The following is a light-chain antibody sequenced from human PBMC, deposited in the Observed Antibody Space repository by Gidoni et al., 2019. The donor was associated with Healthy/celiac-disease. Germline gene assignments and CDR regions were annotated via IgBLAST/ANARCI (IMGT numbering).Light chain of an antibody. CDR1: SSNIGSNT. CDR3: AAWDDSLNGHVV. J-gene: IGLJ2*01. V-gene: IGLV1-44*01. Sequence: QSVLTQPPSASGTPGQRVTISCSGSSSNIGSNTVNWYQQLPGTAPKLPIYSNNQRPSGVPDRFSGSKSGTSASRAISGLQSEDEADYYCAAWDDSLNGHVVFGGGTKLTVL. CDR2: SNN.